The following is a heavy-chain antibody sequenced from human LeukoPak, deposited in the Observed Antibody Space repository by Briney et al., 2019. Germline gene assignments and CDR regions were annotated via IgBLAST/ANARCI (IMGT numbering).Heavy chain of an antibody. J-gene: IGHJ5*02. D-gene: IGHD3-10*01. V-gene: IGHV4-34*01. Sequence: PSETLSLTCAVYGGSFSGYYWSWIRQPPGKGLEWIGEINHSGGTNYNPSLKSRVTISVDTSKNQFSLKLSSVTAADTAVYYCARRGYYGSGRNPPNWFDPWGQGTLVTVSS. CDR2: INHSGGT. CDR3: ARRGYYGSGRNPPNWFDP. CDR1: GGSFSGYY.